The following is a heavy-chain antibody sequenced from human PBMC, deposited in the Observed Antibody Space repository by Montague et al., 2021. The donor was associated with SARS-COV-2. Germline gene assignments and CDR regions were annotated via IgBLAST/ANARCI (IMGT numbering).Heavy chain of an antibody. Sequence: SETLSLTCTVTGGPISGSSDYWGWIRQSPGKGLEWIASVDYSGNTYYSPSLKSRFTISVDTSKNQFSLKLNSVTAADTALYYCARREYSYGWGDWGQGTLATVSS. D-gene: IGHD5-18*01. CDR3: ARREYSYGWGD. V-gene: IGHV4-39*01. CDR2: VDYSGNT. J-gene: IGHJ4*02. CDR1: GGPISGSSDY.